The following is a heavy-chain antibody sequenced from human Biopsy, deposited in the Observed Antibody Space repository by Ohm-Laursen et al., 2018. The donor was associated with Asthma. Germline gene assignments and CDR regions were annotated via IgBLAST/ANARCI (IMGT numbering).Heavy chain of an antibody. V-gene: IGHV1-3*01. D-gene: IGHD3-9*01. CDR1: GYTFISYA. CDR2: INAGNGNT. CDR3: ARTYYDFLTGQVKDAFGI. J-gene: IGHJ3*02. Sequence: SVKVSCKTSGYTFISYAIHWVRQAPGQRLEWMGWINAGNGNTKYSQKFQGRVSITRDTSASTAYMELTSLRSEDTAAYYCARTYYDFLTGQVKDAFGIWGQGTMVTVSS.